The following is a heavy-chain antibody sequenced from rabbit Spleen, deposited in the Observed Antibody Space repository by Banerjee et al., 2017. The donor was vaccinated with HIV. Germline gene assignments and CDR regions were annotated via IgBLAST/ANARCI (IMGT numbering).Heavy chain of an antibody. CDR1: GFSFSSTYY. CDR3: ARDTGSSFSSYGMDL. V-gene: IGHV1S40*01. CDR2: IYPGSSGTT. J-gene: IGHJ6*01. Sequence: QSLEESGGDLVKPGASLTLTCTASGFSFSSTYYMCWVRQPPGKGLEWIGCIYPGSSGTTYYAIWAKGRFTISKTSSTTVTLQMTSLTAADTATYFCARDTGSSFSSYGMDLWGPGTLVTVS. D-gene: IGHD8-1*01.